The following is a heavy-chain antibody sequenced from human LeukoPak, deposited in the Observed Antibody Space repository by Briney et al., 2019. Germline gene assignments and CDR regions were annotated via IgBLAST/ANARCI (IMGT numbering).Heavy chain of an antibody. J-gene: IGHJ6*02. V-gene: IGHV1-8*01. CDR2: MNPNRGNT. D-gene: IGHD6-13*01. CDR1: GYTFTSYD. CDR3: ARGQVYSSSWGDYYYGMDV. Sequence: ASVKVSCKASGYTFTSYDSNWVRQATGPGHEWKGWMNPNRGNTGYAQKFQGRVTMTRNTSISTAYMELSSLRSEDTAVYYCARGQVYSSSWGDYYYGMDVWGQGTTVTVSS.